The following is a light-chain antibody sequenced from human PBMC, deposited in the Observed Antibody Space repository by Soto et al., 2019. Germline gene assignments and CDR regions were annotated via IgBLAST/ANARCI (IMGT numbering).Light chain of an antibody. CDR2: GAS. Sequence: EIVLTQSPGTLSLSPGERGTLSCRASQSVNSAYLGWYQQRPGQAPRLLMYGASTRATGIPDRFSGSGSGTDFTLTISRLEPEDFAVYYCQHYGGSLWTFGQGTKIELK. J-gene: IGKJ1*01. CDR3: QHYGGSLWT. V-gene: IGKV3-20*01. CDR1: QSVNSAY.